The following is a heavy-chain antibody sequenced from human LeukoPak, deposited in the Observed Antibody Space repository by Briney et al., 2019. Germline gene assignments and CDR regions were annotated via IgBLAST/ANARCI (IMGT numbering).Heavy chain of an antibody. CDR1: GGSISSGGYY. Sequence: PSETLSPTCTVSGGSISSGGYYWSWIRQHPGKGLEWIGYIYYSGSTYYNPSLKSRVTISVDTSKNQFSLKLSSVTAADTAVYYCATSQTRVGAADSWGQGTLVTVSS. CDR2: IYYSGST. J-gene: IGHJ4*02. CDR3: ATSQTRVGAADS. V-gene: IGHV4-31*03. D-gene: IGHD1-26*01.